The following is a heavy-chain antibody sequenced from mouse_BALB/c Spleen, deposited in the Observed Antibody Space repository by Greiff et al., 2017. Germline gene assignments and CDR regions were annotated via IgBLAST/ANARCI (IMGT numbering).Heavy chain of an antibody. CDR3: ARAYYGSSLYYFDY. Sequence: EVQVVESGPSLVKPSQTLSLTCSVTGDSITSGYWNWIRKFPGNKLEYMGYISYSGSTYYNPSLKSRISITRDTSKNQYYLQLNSVTTEDTATYYCARAYYGSSLYYFDYWGQGTTLTVSS. CDR2: ISYSGST. V-gene: IGHV3-8*02. CDR1: GDSITSGY. D-gene: IGHD1-1*01. J-gene: IGHJ2*01.